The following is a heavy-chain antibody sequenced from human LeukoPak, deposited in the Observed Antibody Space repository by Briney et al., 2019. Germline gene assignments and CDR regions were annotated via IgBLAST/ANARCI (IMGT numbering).Heavy chain of an antibody. CDR3: ATTTSSGDAFDI. CDR1: GGSISSYY. V-gene: IGHV4-59*01. Sequence: SETLSLTCTVSGGSISSYYWSWIRQPPGKGLEWIGYIYYSGSTKYNPSLKSRVTISVDTSNNQFSLNLRSVTAADTAVYYCATTTSSGDAFDIWGQGTMVTVSS. CDR2: IYYSGST. D-gene: IGHD6-25*01. J-gene: IGHJ3*02.